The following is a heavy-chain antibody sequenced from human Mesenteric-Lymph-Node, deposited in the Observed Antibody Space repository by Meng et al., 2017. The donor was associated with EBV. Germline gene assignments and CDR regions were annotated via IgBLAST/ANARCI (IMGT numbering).Heavy chain of an antibody. CDR3: ARPRRWLQSEFDF. V-gene: IGHV4-39*01. D-gene: IGHD5-24*01. CDR1: GGAISNSNFY. Sequence: QGQLQESGARLVKTSETPAVPCSVSGGAISNSNFYWGWIRQPPGKGLEWIGSIFHSGSTYYNPYLKSRVTVSVDTCKNQFSLKLNSVTTADTAMYYCARPRRWLQSEFDFWGPGTLVTVSS. J-gene: IGHJ4*02. CDR2: IFHSGST.